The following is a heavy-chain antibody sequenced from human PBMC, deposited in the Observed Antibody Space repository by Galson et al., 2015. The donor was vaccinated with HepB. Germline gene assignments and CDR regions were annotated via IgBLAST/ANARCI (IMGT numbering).Heavy chain of an antibody. CDR3: ARDRGYDYVWGSYPDY. V-gene: IGHV1-46*01. J-gene: IGHJ4*02. CDR2: VNPSGGST. D-gene: IGHD3-16*02. Sequence: SVKVSCKASGYTFTSYYMHWVRQAPGQGLEWMGIVNPSGGSTSYAQKFQGRVTMTRDTSTSTVYMELSSLGSEDTAVYYCARDRGYDYVWGSYPDYWGQGTLVTVSS. CDR1: GYTFTSYY.